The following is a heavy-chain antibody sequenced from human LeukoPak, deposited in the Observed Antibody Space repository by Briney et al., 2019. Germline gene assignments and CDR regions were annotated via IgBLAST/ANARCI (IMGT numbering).Heavy chain of an antibody. D-gene: IGHD4-11*01. V-gene: IGHV3-48*01. CDR1: GFTVSNNY. CDR2: ISSGSRTI. Sequence: PGGSLRLSCAASGFTVSNNYMSWVRQAPGKGLEWVSYISSGSRTIYYADSVKGRFTISRDNAKNSLYLQMNRLRAEDTAVYFCARDDDDYSNSGPLDYWGQGTLVTVSS. CDR3: ARDDDDYSNSGPLDY. J-gene: IGHJ4*02.